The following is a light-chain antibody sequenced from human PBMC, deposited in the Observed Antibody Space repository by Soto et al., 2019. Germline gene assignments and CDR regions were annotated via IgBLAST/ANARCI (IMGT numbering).Light chain of an antibody. J-gene: IGKJ1*01. Sequence: IQMTQSPSTLSGSVGARVTITCRASQTISIWLAWYQHKPGKAPELLIYASSTLQSGVPSRFSGSGSGTDFTLTISSLQPDDFATYYCQHYNSYSEAFGQGTKVDIK. V-gene: IGKV1-5*01. CDR1: QTISIW. CDR2: ASS. CDR3: QHYNSYSEA.